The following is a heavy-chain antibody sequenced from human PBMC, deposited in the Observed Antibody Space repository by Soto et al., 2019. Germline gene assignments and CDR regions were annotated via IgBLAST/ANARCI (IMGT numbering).Heavy chain of an antibody. Sequence: ASETLSLPWTGSGGSLSRYYWSWIRQPPGKGLEWIGYTYYSGSTNYNPSLKSRVTISVDTSKNQFSLKLSSVTAADTAVYYCARHHDSWGQGTLVTVAS. CDR1: GGSLSRYY. V-gene: IGHV4-59*08. CDR2: TYYSGST. J-gene: IGHJ4*02. CDR3: ARHHDS.